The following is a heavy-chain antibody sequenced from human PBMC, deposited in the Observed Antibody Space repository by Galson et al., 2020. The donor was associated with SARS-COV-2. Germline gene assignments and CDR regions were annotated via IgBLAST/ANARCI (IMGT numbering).Heavy chain of an antibody. J-gene: IGHJ4*02. CDR3: ARVSGAWYYYDSSGYADY. CDR2: ISSSSSYI. CDR1: GFTFISYS. D-gene: IGHD3-22*01. Sequence: TGGSLRLSCAASGFTFISYSMNWVRQAPGKGLEWVSSISSSSSYIYYADSVKGRFTISRDNAKNSLYLQMNSLRAEDTAVYYCARVSGAWYYYDSSGYADYWGQGTLVTVSS. V-gene: IGHV3-21*01.